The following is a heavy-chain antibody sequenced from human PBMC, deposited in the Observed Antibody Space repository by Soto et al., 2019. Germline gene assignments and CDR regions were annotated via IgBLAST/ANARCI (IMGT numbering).Heavy chain of an antibody. D-gene: IGHD3-3*01. Sequence: EVQLVESGGGLVQPGGSLRLSCAASGFTFSSYSMNWVRQAPGKGLEWVSYISSSSSTIYYADSVKGRFTISRDNAKNSLYLQMNSLRAEDTAVYYCARGDFWSGYSSLLDYWGQRTLVTVSS. CDR1: GFTFSSYS. J-gene: IGHJ4*02. CDR2: ISSSSSTI. V-gene: IGHV3-48*01. CDR3: ARGDFWSGYSSLLDY.